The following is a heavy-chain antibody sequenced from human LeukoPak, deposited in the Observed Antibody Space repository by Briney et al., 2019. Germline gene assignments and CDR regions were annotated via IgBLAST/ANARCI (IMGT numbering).Heavy chain of an antibody. D-gene: IGHD2-8*01. V-gene: IGHV4-39*02. CDR1: GGSISSSSYY. CDR2: IYYSGST. J-gene: IGHJ6*03. Sequence: SETLSLTCTVSGGSISSSSYYWGWIRQPPGKGLEWIGSIYYSGSTYYNPSLKSRVTISVDTSKNQFSLKLSSVTAADTAVYYCATDRGRMVYAVYYYYMDVWGKGTTVTVSS. CDR3: ATDRGRMVYAVYYYYMDV.